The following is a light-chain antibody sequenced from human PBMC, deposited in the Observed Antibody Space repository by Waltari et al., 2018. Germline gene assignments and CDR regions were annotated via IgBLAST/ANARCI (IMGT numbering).Light chain of an antibody. CDR1: QSVLFSSNNRNY. CDR2: WAA. V-gene: IGKV4-1*01. CDR3: QQYFTTPYT. Sequence: DIVMTQSPDSLAVSLGERATVNCKSSQSVLFSSNNRNYLSWYQQKPGQPPKLLIYWAATRASGVPDRFSGSGSGTDFTLTISKVQAEDVAVYYCQQYFTTPYTFGQGTRLEFK. J-gene: IGKJ2*01.